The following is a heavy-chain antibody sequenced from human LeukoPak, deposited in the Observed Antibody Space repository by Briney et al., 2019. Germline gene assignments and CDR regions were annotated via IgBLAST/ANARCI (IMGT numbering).Heavy chain of an antibody. CDR3: ARGGQGDGYSADEAFDF. V-gene: IGHV6-1*01. CDR1: GDSVASNSTA. CDR2: TYYRSKWYN. D-gene: IGHD5-24*01. Sequence: SQTLSLTCVISGDSVASNSTACNWIRQSPSRGLEWLGRTYYRSKWYNEYAVSVKSRLTFNPDTSKNQFSLQLNSVTPEDTAVYYCARGGQGDGYSADEAFDFWGQGTMVTVS. J-gene: IGHJ3*01.